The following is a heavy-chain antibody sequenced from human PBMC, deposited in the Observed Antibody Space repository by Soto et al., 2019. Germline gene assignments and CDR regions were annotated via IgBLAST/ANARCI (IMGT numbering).Heavy chain of an antibody. CDR1: GYTFTSCA. D-gene: IGHD3-3*01. Sequence: QVQLVQSGAEVKKPGASVKVSCKASGYTFTSCAMHWVRQAPGQRLEWMGWINAGNGNTKYSQKFQGRVTITRDTSASTAYMELSSLRSEDTAVYYCARDGVITIFGVVQPYYYYMDVWGKGTTVTVSS. J-gene: IGHJ6*03. CDR2: INAGNGNT. V-gene: IGHV1-3*01. CDR3: ARDGVITIFGVVQPYYYYMDV.